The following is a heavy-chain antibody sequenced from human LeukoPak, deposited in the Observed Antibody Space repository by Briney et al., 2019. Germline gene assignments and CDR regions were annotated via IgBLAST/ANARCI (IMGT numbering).Heavy chain of an antibody. CDR2: INSSGGST. V-gene: IGHV1-46*01. Sequence: GASVKVSCKASGYTFTGYYMHWVRQAPGQGLEWMGIINSSGGSTSYSQKFQGRVTMTRDTSTSTVYMELRSLRSEDTAVYYCARGSDTEYFHHWGQGTLVTVSS. CDR1: GYTFTGYY. D-gene: IGHD6-19*01. CDR3: ARGSDTEYFHH. J-gene: IGHJ1*01.